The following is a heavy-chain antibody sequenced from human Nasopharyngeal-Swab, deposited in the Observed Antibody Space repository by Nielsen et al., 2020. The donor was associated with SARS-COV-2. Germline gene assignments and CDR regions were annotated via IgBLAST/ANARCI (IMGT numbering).Heavy chain of an antibody. CDR3: ARHIRGWDAFDI. D-gene: IGHD6-19*01. CDR1: GGSLNNYW. CDR2: IYHRGTT. V-gene: IGHV4-34*01. J-gene: IGHJ3*02. Sequence: SETLSLTCAVYGGSLNNYWWSWIRQTPGKGLEWIGEIYHRGTTNYNPSLKSRVTISVDTSKNQFSLESISVTAADTAVYYCARHIRGWDAFDIWGQGTTVTVSS.